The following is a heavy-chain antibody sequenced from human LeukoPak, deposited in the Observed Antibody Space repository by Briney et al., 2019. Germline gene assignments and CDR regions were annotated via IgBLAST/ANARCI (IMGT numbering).Heavy chain of an antibody. Sequence: KSSETLSLTCTVTGGSFSTYYWSWIRQPPGKGLEWIGHFYYSGSTNYNPSLKSRVTISVDTSRNQFSLKLTSVSAADTAVYYCARGQGGNCYLNYLDYWGRGALVTVSS. V-gene: IGHV4-59*01. J-gene: IGHJ4*02. D-gene: IGHD2-15*01. CDR2: FYYSGST. CDR1: GGSFSTYY. CDR3: ARGQGGNCYLNYLDY.